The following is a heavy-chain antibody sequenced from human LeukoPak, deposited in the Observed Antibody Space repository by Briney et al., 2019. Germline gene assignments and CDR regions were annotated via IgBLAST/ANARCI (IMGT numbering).Heavy chain of an antibody. D-gene: IGHD3-3*01. V-gene: IGHV3-74*01. Sequence: GGSLRLSCAASGFTFSSYWMHWVRQAPGKGLVWVSRINTDGSSTSYADSVKGRFTISRDNSKNTLYLQMNSLRAEDTAVYYCAKDGDFWSAPVGDYFDYWGQGTLVTVSS. CDR1: GFTFSSYW. J-gene: IGHJ4*02. CDR3: AKDGDFWSAPVGDYFDY. CDR2: INTDGSST.